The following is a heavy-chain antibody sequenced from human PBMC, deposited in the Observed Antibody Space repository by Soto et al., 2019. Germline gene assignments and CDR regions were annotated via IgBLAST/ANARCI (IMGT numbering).Heavy chain of an antibody. Sequence: EVHLLESGGGLVHPGESLRLYCGASGFTFSSCVMTWVRQAPGKGLEWVSCITDSGTGTYYADSVKGRFTISRDNSKNTMYLQMNNLSAEDTGVYYCAKGLINGRWYAEDWGQGTLVTVSS. CDR1: GFTFSSCV. D-gene: IGHD6-13*01. CDR3: AKGLINGRWYAED. V-gene: IGHV3-23*01. CDR2: ITDSGTGT. J-gene: IGHJ4*02.